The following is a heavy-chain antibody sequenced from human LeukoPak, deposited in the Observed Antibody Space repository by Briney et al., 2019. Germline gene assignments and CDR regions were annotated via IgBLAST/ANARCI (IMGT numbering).Heavy chain of an antibody. Sequence: GGSLRLSCAASGFIVSNNHINWIRQAPGKGLEWVSVIYSGGSTYYADSVKGRFTISRDNSKNTLYLQMNSLRADDTAVYFCAMKAVPRPRLYDAFDFWGQGTVVTVSS. J-gene: IGHJ3*01. CDR2: IYSGGST. D-gene: IGHD2-2*02. CDR3: AMKAVPRPRLYDAFDF. CDR1: GFIVSNNH. V-gene: IGHV3-53*01.